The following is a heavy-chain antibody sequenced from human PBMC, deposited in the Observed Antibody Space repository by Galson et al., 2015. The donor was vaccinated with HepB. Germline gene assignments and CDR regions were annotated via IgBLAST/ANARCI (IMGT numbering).Heavy chain of an antibody. V-gene: IGHV3-33*01. J-gene: IGHJ2*01. D-gene: IGHD5-12*01. Sequence: SLRLSCAASGFTFSSYGMHWVRQAPGKGLEWVAVIWYDGSNKYYADSVKGRFTISRDNSKNTLYLQMNSLRAEDTAAYYCARDIVATVGYWYFDLWGRGTLVTVSS. CDR2: IWYDGSNK. CDR3: ARDIVATVGYWYFDL. CDR1: GFTFSSYG.